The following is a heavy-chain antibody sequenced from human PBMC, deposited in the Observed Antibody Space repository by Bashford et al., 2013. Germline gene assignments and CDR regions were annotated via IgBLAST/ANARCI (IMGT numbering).Heavy chain of an antibody. CDR3: AREEYSGYDYPVKDAFDI. Sequence: SVKVSCKASGGTFSSYAISWVRQAPGQGLEWMGGIIPIFGTANYAQKFQGRVTITADESTSTAYMELSSLRSEDTAVYYCAREEYSGYDYPVKDAFDIWGQGTMVTVSS. CDR2: IIPIFGTA. J-gene: IGHJ3*02. D-gene: IGHD5-12*01. CDR1: GGTFSSYA. V-gene: IGHV1-69*13.